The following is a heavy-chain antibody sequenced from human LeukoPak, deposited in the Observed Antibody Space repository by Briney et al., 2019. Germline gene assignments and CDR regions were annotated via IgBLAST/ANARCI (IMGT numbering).Heavy chain of an antibody. D-gene: IGHD2-15*01. CDR2: IYSGGST. Sequence: GGSLRLSCAGSGFTVSSNYMSWVRQAPGKGLEWVSVIYSGGSTYYADSVKGRFTISRDNSKNTLYPQMNSLRAEDTAVYYCARGVGPDAFDISGQGTMVTVSS. J-gene: IGHJ3*02. CDR3: ARGVGPDAFDI. V-gene: IGHV3-66*01. CDR1: GFTVSSNY.